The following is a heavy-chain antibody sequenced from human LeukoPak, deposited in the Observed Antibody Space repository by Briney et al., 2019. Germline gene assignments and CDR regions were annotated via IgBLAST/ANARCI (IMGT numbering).Heavy chain of an antibody. J-gene: IGHJ5*02. CDR2: INHSGST. CDR1: GGSFSGYY. CDR3: ARVKRWLQFVYWFDP. D-gene: IGHD5-24*01. V-gene: IGHV4-34*01. Sequence: SETLSLTCAVYGGSFSGYYWSWIRQPPGKGLEWIGEINHSGSTNYNPSLKSQVTISVDTSKNQFSLKLSSVTAADTAVYYCARVKRWLQFVYWFDPWGQGTLVTVSS.